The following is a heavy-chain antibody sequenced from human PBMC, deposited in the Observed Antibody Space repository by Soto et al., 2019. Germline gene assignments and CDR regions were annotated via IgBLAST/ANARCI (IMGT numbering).Heavy chain of an antibody. J-gene: IGHJ6*03. CDR1: GFTFSSYS. V-gene: IGHV3-48*01. CDR3: ARLSHYGDYYYYYYMDV. Sequence: GGSLRLSCAASGFTFSSYSMNWVRQAPGKGLEWVSYISSSSSTIYYADSVKGRFTISRDNAKNSLYLQMNSLRAEDTAVYYCARLSHYGDYYYYYYMDVWGKGTTVTVSS. D-gene: IGHD4-17*01. CDR2: ISSSSSTI.